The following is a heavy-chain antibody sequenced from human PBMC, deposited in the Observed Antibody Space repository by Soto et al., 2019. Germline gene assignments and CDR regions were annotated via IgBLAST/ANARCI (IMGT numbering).Heavy chain of an antibody. D-gene: IGHD3-22*01. J-gene: IGHJ3*02. V-gene: IGHV1-2*04. CDR3: ARESESCYQCAVDI. CDR1: GYTFTGYY. CDR2: INPNSGGT. Sequence: QVQLVQSGAEVKKPGASVKVSCKASGYTFTGYYMHWVRQAPGQGLEWMGWINPNSGGTNYAQKFQGWVTMTRDTSISTDYMELSRLRSDDTSVYYCARESESCYQCAVDIWGQGTMVTDSS.